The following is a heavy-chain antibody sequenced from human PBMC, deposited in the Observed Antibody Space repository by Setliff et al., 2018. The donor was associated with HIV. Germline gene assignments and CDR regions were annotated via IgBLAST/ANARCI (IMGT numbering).Heavy chain of an antibody. Sequence: PVGSLRLSCAASGVTVSKNYMSWVRQAPGKGLEWASVIYTGGATFYADSVKARFTISRDNSRNTLYLQMNSLRAEDTAVYYCARSNLRRYGDPDWYFDLWGRGTLVTVSS. J-gene: IGHJ2*01. D-gene: IGHD4-17*01. CDR3: ARSNLRRYGDPDWYFDL. V-gene: IGHV3-66*02. CDR1: GVTVSKNY. CDR2: IYTGGAT.